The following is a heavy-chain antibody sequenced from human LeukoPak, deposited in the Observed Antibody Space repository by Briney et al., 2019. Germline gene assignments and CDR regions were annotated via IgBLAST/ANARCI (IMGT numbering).Heavy chain of an antibody. CDR2: ISAYNGNT. CDR1: GYTFTSYD. Sequence: ASVKVSCKASGYTFTSYDINWVRQAPGQGLEWMGWISAYNGNTNYAQKLQGRVTMTTDTSTSTAYMELRSLRSDDTAVYYCARAPNYYGSGSYYKAVLFQHWGQGTLVTVSS. V-gene: IGHV1-18*01. CDR3: ARAPNYYGSGSYYKAVLFQH. J-gene: IGHJ1*01. D-gene: IGHD3-10*01.